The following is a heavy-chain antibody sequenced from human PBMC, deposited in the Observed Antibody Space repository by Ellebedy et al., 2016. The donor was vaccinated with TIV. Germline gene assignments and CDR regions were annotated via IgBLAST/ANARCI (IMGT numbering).Heavy chain of an antibody. V-gene: IGHV4-30-4*08. CDR2: IYYSGST. CDR3: ARDRYSSGHPPLYGMDV. D-gene: IGHD6-19*01. Sequence: SETLSLTXTVSGGSISSYYWGWIRQPPGKGLEWIGYIYYSGSTYYNPSLKSRVTISVDTSKNQFSLKLSSVTAADTAVYYCARDRYSSGHPPLYGMDVWGQGTTVTVSS. CDR1: GGSISSYY. J-gene: IGHJ6*02.